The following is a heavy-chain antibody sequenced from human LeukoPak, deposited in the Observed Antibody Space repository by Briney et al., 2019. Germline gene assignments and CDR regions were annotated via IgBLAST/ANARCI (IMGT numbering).Heavy chain of an antibody. CDR2: INHSGST. CDR3: ARGTGYCSGGNCYAHLDY. V-gene: IGHV4-34*01. CDR1: GYSISSGYY. D-gene: IGHD2-15*01. Sequence: PSETLSLTCAVSGYSISSGYYWSWVRQPPGKGLEWIGEINHSGSTNYSPSLKSRLTISIDTSKNQFSLKLSSVTAADTAVYYCARGTGYCSGGNCYAHLDYWGQGVLVTVSS. J-gene: IGHJ4*02.